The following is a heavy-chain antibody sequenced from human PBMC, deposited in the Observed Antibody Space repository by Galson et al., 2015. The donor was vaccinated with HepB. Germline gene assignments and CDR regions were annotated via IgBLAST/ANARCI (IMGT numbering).Heavy chain of an antibody. CDR2: INAGNGNT. Sequence: SVKVSCKASGYTSTSYAMHWVRQAPGQKLEWMGWINAGNGNTKYSQKFQGRVTITRDTSASTAYMELSSLRSEDTAVYYCASSGWEAHYYYYYGMDVWGQGTTVTVSS. CDR1: GYTSTSYA. D-gene: IGHD6-19*01. V-gene: IGHV1-3*01. CDR3: ASSGWEAHYYYYYGMDV. J-gene: IGHJ6*02.